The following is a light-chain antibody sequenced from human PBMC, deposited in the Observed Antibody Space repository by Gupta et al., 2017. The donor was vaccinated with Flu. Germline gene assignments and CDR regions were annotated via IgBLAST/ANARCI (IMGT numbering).Light chain of an antibody. Sequence: DIVMTQSPDSLAASLGERATINCKSSQSVLYSSTNQNYLSWYQQKPRQPPKLLIYWASTRESGVPDRFSGSGSGTDFTLTISSLQAEDVAVYYCQQYYSSPQTFGQGTKVEIK. V-gene: IGKV4-1*01. CDR3: QQYYSSPQT. CDR1: QSVLYSSTNQNY. J-gene: IGKJ1*01. CDR2: WAS.